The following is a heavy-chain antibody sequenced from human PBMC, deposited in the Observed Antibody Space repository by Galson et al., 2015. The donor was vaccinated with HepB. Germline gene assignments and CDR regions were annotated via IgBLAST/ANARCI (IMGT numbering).Heavy chain of an antibody. D-gene: IGHD3-10*01. Sequence: ALRLSCAASGFTFNTYGMHWVRQAPGMGLEWVAVIWYDGSNKYYADSVKGRFTISRDNSENTLYLQMNSLRAEDTAVYYCARDLHALNYYNRDFGYWGQGTLVTVSS. CDR2: IWYDGSNK. CDR1: GFTFNTYG. J-gene: IGHJ4*02. V-gene: IGHV3-33*01. CDR3: ARDLHALNYYNRDFGY.